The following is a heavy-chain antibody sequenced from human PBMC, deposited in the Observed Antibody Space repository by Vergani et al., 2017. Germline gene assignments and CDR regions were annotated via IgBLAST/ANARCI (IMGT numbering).Heavy chain of an antibody. V-gene: IGHV1-46*03. D-gene: IGHD4-11*01. CDR1: GFTFTKYY. CDR2: FHPSGRST. CDR3: VREGDYSKTYDF. J-gene: IGHJ4*02. Sequence: QVQLVQSGADVRNPGASVKISCRTSGFTFTKYYIHWLRQAPGQGLEWMAIFHPSGRSTNYARKFQGRVTVTRDMSTNTVYMELKNLRTEDTAVYYCVREGDYSKTYDFWGQGTLVSVSS.